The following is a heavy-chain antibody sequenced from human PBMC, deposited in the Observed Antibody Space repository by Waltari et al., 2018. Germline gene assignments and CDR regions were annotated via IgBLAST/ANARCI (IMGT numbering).Heavy chain of an antibody. CDR3: ARGRGEVVPAAYYYMDV. CDR2: LIPILGTA. CDR1: GGTFSSYA. J-gene: IGHJ6*03. D-gene: IGHD2-2*01. V-gene: IGHV1-69*12. Sequence: QVQLVQSGAEVKKPGSSVKVSCKASGGTFSSYAISWVRQAPGQGLEWMGGLIPILGTANYAQKFQGRVTITADESTSTAYMELSSLRSEDTAVYYCARGRGEVVPAAYYYMDVWGKGTTVTISS.